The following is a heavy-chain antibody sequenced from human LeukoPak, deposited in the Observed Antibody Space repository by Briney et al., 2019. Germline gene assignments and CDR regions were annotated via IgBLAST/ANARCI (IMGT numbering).Heavy chain of an antibody. V-gene: IGHV3-21*01. CDR1: GFTFSSHS. J-gene: IGHJ3*02. D-gene: IGHD3-22*01. Sequence: GGSLRLSCAASGFTFSSHSMNWVRQAPGKGLEWVSSISSSSSYIYYADSVKGRFTISRDNAKNSLYLQMNSLRAEDTAVYYCARDGDYYDSRGDAFDIWGQGAMVTVSS. CDR2: ISSSSSYI. CDR3: ARDGDYYDSRGDAFDI.